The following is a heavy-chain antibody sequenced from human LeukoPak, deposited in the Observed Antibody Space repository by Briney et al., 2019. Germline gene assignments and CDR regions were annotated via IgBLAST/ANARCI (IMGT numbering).Heavy chain of an antibody. D-gene: IGHD5-24*01. V-gene: IGHV3-23*01. CDR1: GFTFSNYA. CDR2: ISDGGVST. Sequence: GGSLRLSCAASGFTFSNYAMSWVRQAPGKGLEWVSGISDGGVSTYHADSVMGRFTVSRDNSKNTLFLQMNSLRAEDTAVYYCAKKMGTIRGLDYWGQGTLVTVSS. CDR3: AKKMGTIRGLDY. J-gene: IGHJ4*02.